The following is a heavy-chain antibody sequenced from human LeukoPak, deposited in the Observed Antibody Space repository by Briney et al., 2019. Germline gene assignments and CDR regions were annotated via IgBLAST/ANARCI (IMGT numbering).Heavy chain of an antibody. Sequence: GGSLRLSCAASGFTFSSYGMHWARQAPGKGLEWVAVIWDDGSSKYYGDSVKGRFTISRDNSKNTLYLQMNSLRAEDAAVYYCAKPTRGSGSFLIDFWGQGTLVTVSS. D-gene: IGHD1-26*01. CDR3: AKPTRGSGSFLIDF. J-gene: IGHJ4*02. CDR2: IWDDGSSK. CDR1: GFTFSSYG. V-gene: IGHV3-33*06.